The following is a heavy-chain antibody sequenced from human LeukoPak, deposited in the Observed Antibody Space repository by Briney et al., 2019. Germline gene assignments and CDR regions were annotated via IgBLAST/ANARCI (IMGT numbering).Heavy chain of an antibody. J-gene: IGHJ4*02. CDR2: ITANGGST. Sequence: PGGSLRLSCAASGFXFSTYAITWVRQAPGKGLEWVSSITANGGSTYYADSVKGRFTISRDNSKNTLYLQMNSLRADDTAVYHCARDSGSYLQPTDYWGQGTLVTVSS. D-gene: IGHD1-26*01. CDR3: ARDSGSYLQPTDY. CDR1: GFXFSTYA. V-gene: IGHV3-23*01.